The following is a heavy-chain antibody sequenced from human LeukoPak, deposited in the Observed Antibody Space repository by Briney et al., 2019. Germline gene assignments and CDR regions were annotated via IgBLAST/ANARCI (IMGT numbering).Heavy chain of an antibody. Sequence: GSSVKVSCKASGYTFTSYDINWVRQATGQGLEWMGWMNPNSGNTGYAQKFQGRVTMTRDTSISTAYMELSSLRSEDTAVYYCARPLRGYCSGGSCYKGILVYWGQGTLVTVSS. CDR3: ARPLRGYCSGGSCYKGILVY. CDR1: GYTFTSYD. V-gene: IGHV1-8*01. D-gene: IGHD2-15*01. J-gene: IGHJ4*02. CDR2: MNPNSGNT.